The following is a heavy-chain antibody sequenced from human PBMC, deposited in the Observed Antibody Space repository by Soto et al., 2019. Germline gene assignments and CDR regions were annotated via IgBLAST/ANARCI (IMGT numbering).Heavy chain of an antibody. J-gene: IGHJ3*02. CDR1: GYTFTSYG. Sequence: VPSVKVSCKASGYTFTSYGISWVRQAPGQGLEWMGWISAYNGNTNYAQKLQGRVTMTTDTSTSTAYMELRSLRSDDTAVYYCARWTIDYYYSSGHDDPFEIWS. CDR3: ARWTIDYYYSSGHDDPFEI. D-gene: IGHD3-22*01. CDR2: ISAYNGNT. V-gene: IGHV1-18*04.